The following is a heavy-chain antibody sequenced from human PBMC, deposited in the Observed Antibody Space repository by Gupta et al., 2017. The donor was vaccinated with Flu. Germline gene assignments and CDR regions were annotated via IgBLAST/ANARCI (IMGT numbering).Heavy chain of an antibody. CDR2: IWYDGSNK. CDR3: ARVRTYGDYNYFDY. Sequence: QVQLVESGGGVVQPGRSLRLSCAASGFPFSRYGLHWVRQAPVKGLEGVAVIWYDGSNKYYADSVKGRFTISRDNSKNTLYLQMNSLRAEDTAVYYCARVRTYGDYNYFDYWGQGTLVTVSS. J-gene: IGHJ4*02. CDR1: GFPFSRYG. V-gene: IGHV3-33*01. D-gene: IGHD4-17*01.